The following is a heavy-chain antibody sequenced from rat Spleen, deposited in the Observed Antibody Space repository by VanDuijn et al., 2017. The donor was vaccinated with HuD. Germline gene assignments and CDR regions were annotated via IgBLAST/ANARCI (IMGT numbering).Heavy chain of an antibody. CDR3: ARQAPDYFDY. V-gene: IGHV3-3*01. Sequence: EVQLQESGPGLVKPSQSLSLTCSVTGYSITSSYRWNWIRKFPGNKLEWMGYINSAGSTNYNPSLKSRISITRDTSKNQFFLQVNSVTTEDTATYYCARQAPDYFDYWGQGVMVTVSS. CDR1: GYSITSSYR. D-gene: IGHD3-1*01. CDR2: INSAGST. J-gene: IGHJ2*01.